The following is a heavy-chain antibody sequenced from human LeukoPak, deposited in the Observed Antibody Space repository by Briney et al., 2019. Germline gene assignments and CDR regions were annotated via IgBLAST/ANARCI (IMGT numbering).Heavy chain of an antibody. CDR1: GYTFPYYW. V-gene: IGHV5-51*01. D-gene: IGHD6-13*01. J-gene: IGHJ4*02. Sequence: GASLKISCKGSGYTFPYYWIAWVRQMPGKGLEWMGIIYPDDSDTRYSPSFQGLVTISADKSITTAYLQWSSLKASDTAMYYCARLRSSSWYTVDYWGQGTLVTVSS. CDR2: IYPDDSDT. CDR3: ARLRSSSWYTVDY.